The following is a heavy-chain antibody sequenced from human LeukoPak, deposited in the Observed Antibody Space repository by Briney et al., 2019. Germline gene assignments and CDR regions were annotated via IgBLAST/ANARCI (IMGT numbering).Heavy chain of an antibody. J-gene: IGHJ3*02. CDR3: ARHMTTDMLDAFDI. CDR1: GYSISSGYY. V-gene: IGHV4-38-2*01. D-gene: IGHD3-10*02. Sequence: PSETLSLTCAVSGYSISSGYYWAWIRQFPGQGLEWIGSIFHSGSTYDNPSLKSRVTTSVDASKNYFSLTLSSVTAADTAVYHCARHMTTDMLDAFDIWGQGTMV. CDR2: IFHSGST.